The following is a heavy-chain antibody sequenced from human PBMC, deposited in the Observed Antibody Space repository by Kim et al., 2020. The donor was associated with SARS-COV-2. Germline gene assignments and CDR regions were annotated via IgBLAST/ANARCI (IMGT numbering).Heavy chain of an antibody. V-gene: IGHV3-9*01. CDR1: GFTFDDYA. CDR3: AKDMQKGRKYFYYFNGLDV. CDR2: ISWNSGSI. J-gene: IGHJ6*02. Sequence: GGSLRLSCAASGFTFDDYAMHWVRQAPGKGLEWVSGISWNSGSIGYADSVKGRFTISRDNAKNSLYLRMNSLRAEDTALYYCAKDMQKGRKYFYYFNGLDVWGQGTTVTVSS.